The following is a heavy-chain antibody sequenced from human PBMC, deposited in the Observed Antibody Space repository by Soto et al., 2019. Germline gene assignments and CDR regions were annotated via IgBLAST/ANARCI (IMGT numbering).Heavy chain of an antibody. CDR2: INHSGST. D-gene: IGHD3-9*01. V-gene: IGHV4-34*01. CDR1: GGSISSYY. CDR3: ARSRGQILRYFDWLDP. Sequence: SETLSLTCTVSGGSISSYYWSWIRQPPGKGLEWIGEINHSGSTNYNPSLKSRVTISVDTSKNQFSLKLSSVTAADTAVYYCARSRGQILRYFDWLDPWGQGTLVTVSS. J-gene: IGHJ5*02.